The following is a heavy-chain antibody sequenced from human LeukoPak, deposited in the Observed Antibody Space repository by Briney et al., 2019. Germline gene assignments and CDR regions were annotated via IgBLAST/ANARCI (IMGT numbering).Heavy chain of an antibody. V-gene: IGHV3-23*01. J-gene: IGHJ4*02. CDR3: AGRVTGYSSGYVY. D-gene: IGHD5-18*01. CDR2: ISGSAHKI. CDR1: GFTFSNYA. Sequence: PGGSLRLSCVASGFTFSNYAMSWVRQAPEKGLDWVSVISGSAHKIRYADSVKGRFTISRDNSENTVYLQMNNLGAEDTALYYCAGRVTGYSSGYVYWGQGTLVTVSS.